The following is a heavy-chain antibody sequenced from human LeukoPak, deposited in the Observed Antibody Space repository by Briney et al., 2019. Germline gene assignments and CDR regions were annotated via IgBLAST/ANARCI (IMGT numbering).Heavy chain of an antibody. J-gene: IGHJ4*02. Sequence: GWSLSLSCAASGFTFRSFSMNWVRQAPGKGPEGVSHISSSSSNIYYADSVKGRFTISRDNAKNSLYLQMNSLRDEDTDVYYCVRGDGWFGELLNFDNWGQGTLVTVSS. CDR2: ISSSSSNI. CDR3: VRGDGWFGELLNFDN. CDR1: GFTFRSFS. V-gene: IGHV3-48*02. D-gene: IGHD3-10*01.